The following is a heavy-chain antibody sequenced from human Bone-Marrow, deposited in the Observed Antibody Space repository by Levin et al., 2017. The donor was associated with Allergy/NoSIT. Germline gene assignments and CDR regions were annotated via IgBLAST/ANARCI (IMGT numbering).Heavy chain of an antibody. Sequence: GESLKISCAASGFTFSSYGMHWVRQAPGKGLEWVAVISYDGSNKYYADSVKGRFTISRDNSKNTLYLQMNSLRAEDTAVYYCAKLSSSGWYGDAFDIWGQGTMVTVSS. CDR3: AKLSSSGWYGDAFDI. CDR2: ISYDGSNK. V-gene: IGHV3-30*18. D-gene: IGHD6-19*01. CDR1: GFTFSSYG. J-gene: IGHJ3*02.